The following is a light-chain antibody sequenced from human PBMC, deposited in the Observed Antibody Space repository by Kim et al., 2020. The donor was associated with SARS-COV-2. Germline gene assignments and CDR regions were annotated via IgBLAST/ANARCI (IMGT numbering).Light chain of an antibody. CDR2: GAS. J-gene: IGKJ5*01. V-gene: IGKV3-20*01. Sequence: PGEGATLYCRASQSFSSTYLAWYQQKLGQAPTLLIYGASSRATGIPDRFSGSGSETDFTLTISRLEPEDFAVYYCQQYGSSPLLTFGQGTRLEIK. CDR3: QQYGSSPLLT. CDR1: QSFSSTY.